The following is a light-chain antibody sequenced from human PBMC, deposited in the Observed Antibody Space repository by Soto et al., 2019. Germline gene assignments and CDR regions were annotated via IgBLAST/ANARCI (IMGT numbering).Light chain of an antibody. CDR2: GAS. J-gene: IGKJ1*01. V-gene: IGKV3-20*01. CDR3: QQYGSSRT. Sequence: EIVLAQFPAPLSVSPGERATLSCRASQSVYSSLAWYQQKPGQAPRLLIYGASSRATGIPDRFSGSGSGTDFTLTISRLEPEDFAVYYCQQYGSSRTFGQGTKVDIK. CDR1: QSVYSS.